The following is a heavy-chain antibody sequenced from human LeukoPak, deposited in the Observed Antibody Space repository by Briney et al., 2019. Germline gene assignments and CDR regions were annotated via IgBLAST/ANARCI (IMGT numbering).Heavy chain of an antibody. CDR1: GGAISSYD. CDR2: IYTSGSA. V-gene: IGHV4-4*07. CDR3: ARVGSYGLYYYHYYMDV. Sequence: SQTLSLTCAVSGGAISSYDRRWTRQPGAKGRERSGRIYTSGSANYNPSLKTRVTTSGDTSRNQSSLKLSSVLAADTAVYYCARVGSYGLYYYHYYMDVWGKGTTVTVTS. J-gene: IGHJ6*03. D-gene: IGHD5-18*01.